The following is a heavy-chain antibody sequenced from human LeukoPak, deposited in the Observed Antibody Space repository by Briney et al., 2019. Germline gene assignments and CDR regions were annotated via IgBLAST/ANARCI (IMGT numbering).Heavy chain of an antibody. CDR1: GFTVSSNY. D-gene: IGHD2-8*01. Sequence: PGGSLRLSCAASGFTVSSNYMSWVRQAPEKGLEWVSVLYTGGNTYYADSVKGRFTISRDNSKNTLYLQMNSLRAEDTAVYFCLKEAVWHGFDPWGQGTLVTVSS. J-gene: IGHJ5*02. CDR2: LYTGGNT. V-gene: IGHV3-66*01. CDR3: LKEAVWHGFDP.